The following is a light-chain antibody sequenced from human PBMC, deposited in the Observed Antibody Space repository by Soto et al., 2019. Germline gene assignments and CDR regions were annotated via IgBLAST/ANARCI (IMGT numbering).Light chain of an antibody. CDR2: SNN. CDR1: SSNIESGRNT. J-gene: IGLJ1*01. V-gene: IGLV1-44*01. Sequence: QPVLTQAPSASGTPGQRVTISCSGSSSNIESGRNTVNWYQQLPGTAPRLLIYSNNQRPSGVPDRFSGSRSGTSASLAISGLQSEDEADYYCAAWDDSLNGYVFGTGTKLTVL. CDR3: AAWDDSLNGYV.